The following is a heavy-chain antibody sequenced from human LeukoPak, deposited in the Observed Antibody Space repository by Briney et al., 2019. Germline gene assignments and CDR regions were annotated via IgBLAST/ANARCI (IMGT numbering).Heavy chain of an antibody. CDR1: GYTFTSYG. D-gene: IGHD3-9*01. CDR3: ARGFGQVADILTTERYYYYYYMDV. Sequence: GASVKVSCKASGYTFTSYGISWVRQAPGQGLEWMGWISAYNGNTNYAQKLQGRVTMTRNTSISTAYMELSSLRSEDTAVYYCARGFGQVADILTTERYYYYYYMDVWGKGTTVTISS. CDR2: ISAYNGNT. J-gene: IGHJ6*03. V-gene: IGHV1-18*01.